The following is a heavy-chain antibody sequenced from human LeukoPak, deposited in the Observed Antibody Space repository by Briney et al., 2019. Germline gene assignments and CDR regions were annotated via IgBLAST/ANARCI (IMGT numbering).Heavy chain of an antibody. CDR1: GGSISSYY. CDR2: IYTNGST. V-gene: IGHV4-4*07. Sequence: SETLSLTCTVSGGSISSYYWSWIRQPAGKGLEWIGRIYTNGSTNYNPSLKSRVTMSVDTSKNQFSLKLSSVTAADTAVYYCARDFTSVTIFGVVTEIFDYWGQGTLVTVSS. D-gene: IGHD3-3*01. J-gene: IGHJ4*02. CDR3: ARDFTSVTIFGVVTEIFDY.